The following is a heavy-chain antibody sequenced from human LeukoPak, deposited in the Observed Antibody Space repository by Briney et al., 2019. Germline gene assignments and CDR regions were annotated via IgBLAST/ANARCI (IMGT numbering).Heavy chain of an antibody. V-gene: IGHV3-43*02. Sequence: GGSLRLSCAASGFTFDDYAMHWVRQAPGKGLEWVSLISGDGGSTYYADSVKGRFTISRDNSKNSLYLQMNSLRTEDTALYHCAKDIVVVRSAIVDYGMDVWGQGTTVTVSS. D-gene: IGHD2-2*02. J-gene: IGHJ6*02. CDR1: GFTFDDYA. CDR2: ISGDGGST. CDR3: AKDIVVVRSAIVDYGMDV.